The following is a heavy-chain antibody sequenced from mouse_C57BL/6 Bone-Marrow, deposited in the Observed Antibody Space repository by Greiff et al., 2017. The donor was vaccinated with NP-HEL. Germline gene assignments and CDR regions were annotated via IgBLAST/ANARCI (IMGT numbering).Heavy chain of an antibody. D-gene: IGHD6-1*01. J-gene: IGHJ2*01. Sequence: QVQLKESGPELVKPGASVKISCKASGYTFSTSWMNWMKQRPGKGLEWIGRIYPGDGDTHYSGNFEGKASLTADKSSNSAYMQLSSLTSEDSAVYVGARGESWGAFFDYGGQGTTLTVSS. CDR1: GYTFSTSW. V-gene: IGHV1-82*01. CDR2: IYPGDGDT. CDR3: ARGESWGAFFDY.